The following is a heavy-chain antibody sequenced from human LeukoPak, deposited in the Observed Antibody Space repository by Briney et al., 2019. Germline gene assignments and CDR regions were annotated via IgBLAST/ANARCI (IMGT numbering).Heavy chain of an antibody. V-gene: IGHV3-23*01. J-gene: IGHJ4*02. CDR1: GFTFSSYA. Sequence: PGGSLRLSCAASGFTFSSYAMSWVRQAPGKGLEWVSAISGSGGSTYYADSVKGRFTISRDNSMNTLYLQMNSLRAEDTAVYYCAKGYNWNGLGARHATFDYWGQGTLVTVSS. CDR3: AKGYNWNGLGARHATFDY. CDR2: ISGSGGST. D-gene: IGHD1-1*01.